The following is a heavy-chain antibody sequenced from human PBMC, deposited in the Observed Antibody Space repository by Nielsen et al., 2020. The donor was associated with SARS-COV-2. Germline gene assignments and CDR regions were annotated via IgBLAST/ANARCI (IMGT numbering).Heavy chain of an antibody. J-gene: IGHJ3*01. Sequence: GESLKISCTASGFTFTAYWMHWVRQAPGKGLTWVSHINFDGTGTSYADSVKGRFTISRDNAKNTVYLQMNSLRAEDTAVYYCARDGVVGSTNTFDVWGQGTVVTSLQ. CDR1: GFTFTAYW. CDR2: INFDGTGT. V-gene: IGHV3-74*01. D-gene: IGHD1-26*01. CDR3: ARDGVVGSTNTFDV.